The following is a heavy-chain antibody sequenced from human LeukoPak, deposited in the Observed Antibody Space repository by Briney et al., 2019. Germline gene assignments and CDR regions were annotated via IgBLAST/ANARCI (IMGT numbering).Heavy chain of an antibody. J-gene: IGHJ4*02. CDR1: GGSISSSSYY. CDR2: IYYSGST. V-gene: IGHV4-39*07. CDR3: ARESGGYSYGFDY. D-gene: IGHD5-18*01. Sequence: SETLSLTCTVSGGSISSSSYYWGWIRQPPGKGLEWIGSIYYSGSTYYNPSLKSRVTISVDTSKNQFSLKLSSVTAADTAVYYCARESGGYSYGFDYWGQGTLVTVSS.